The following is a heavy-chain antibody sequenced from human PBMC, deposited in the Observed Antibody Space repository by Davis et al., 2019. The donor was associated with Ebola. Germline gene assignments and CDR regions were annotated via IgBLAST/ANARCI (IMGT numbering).Heavy chain of an antibody. V-gene: IGHV1-45*02. CDR3: ASSIAVAGYYYYYGMDV. CDR2: ITPFNGNT. CDR1: GYTFTYRY. Sequence: SVQVSCKASGYTFTYRYLHWVRQAPGQALEWMGWITPFNGNTNYAQKFQDRVTITRDRSMSTAYMELSSLRSEDTAMYYCASSIAVAGYYYYYGMDVWGQGTTVTVSS. J-gene: IGHJ6*02. D-gene: IGHD6-19*01.